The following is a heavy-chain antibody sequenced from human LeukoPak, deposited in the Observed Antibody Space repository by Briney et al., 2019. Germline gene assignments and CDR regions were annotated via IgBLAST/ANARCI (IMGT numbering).Heavy chain of an antibody. V-gene: IGHV1-8*03. Sequence: GASVKVSCKASGYTFTSYDINWVRQATGQGLEWMGWMNPNSGNTGYAQKFQGRVTITRNTSIGTAYMELSSLRSEDTAVYYCARAPSVRYSGYDVHYYYYMDVWGKGTTVTVSS. CDR1: GYTFTSYD. CDR2: MNPNSGNT. CDR3: ARAPSVRYSGYDVHYYYYMDV. J-gene: IGHJ6*03. D-gene: IGHD5-12*01.